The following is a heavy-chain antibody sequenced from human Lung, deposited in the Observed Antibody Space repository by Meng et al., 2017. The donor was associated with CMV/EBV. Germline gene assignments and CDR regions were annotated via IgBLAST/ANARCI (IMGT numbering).Heavy chain of an antibody. J-gene: IGHJ6*02. Sequence: ASVKVSXKASGYFFTGHFVHWVRQAPGQGLEWMGWINPNSGGTKYTQKFQGRVTMTRDTSISTVYMELSGLRSDDTAMYYCARAQDTTSADYYNYGIGVLGQGTTVTVSS. CDR1: GYFFTGHF. V-gene: IGHV1-2*02. CDR2: INPNSGGT. CDR3: ARAQDTTSADYYNYGIGV. D-gene: IGHD1-14*01.